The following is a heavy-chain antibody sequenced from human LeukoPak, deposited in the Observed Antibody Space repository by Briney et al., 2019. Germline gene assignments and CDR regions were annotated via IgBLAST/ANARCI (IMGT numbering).Heavy chain of an antibody. CDR1: GFTFDDYA. CDR3: AREGAYDFWSGYPSGVP. D-gene: IGHD3-3*01. Sequence: GGSLRLPCAASGFTFDDYAMHWVRQAPGKGLEWVSGISWNSGSIGYADSVKGRFTISRDNAKTSLYLQMNSLRAEDTAVYYCAREGAYDFWSGYPSGVPWGQGTLVTVSS. J-gene: IGHJ5*02. V-gene: IGHV3-9*01. CDR2: ISWNSGSI.